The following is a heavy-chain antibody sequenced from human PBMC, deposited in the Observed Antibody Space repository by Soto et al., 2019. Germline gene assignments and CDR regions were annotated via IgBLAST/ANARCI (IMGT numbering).Heavy chain of an antibody. J-gene: IGHJ3*02. CDR1: GLTFSSYA. D-gene: IGHD2-2*01. Sequence: EVQLLESGGGLVQPGGSLRLSCAASGLTFSSYAMSWVRQAPGTGLEWVSAISGSGAVTYYADSVKGRFTISRDNSKNTLYLQMNSLRAEDTAVYYCAKDKGCTSTTCHWNAFDIWGQGTMVTVSS. CDR2: ISGSGAVT. CDR3: AKDKGCTSTTCHWNAFDI. V-gene: IGHV3-23*01.